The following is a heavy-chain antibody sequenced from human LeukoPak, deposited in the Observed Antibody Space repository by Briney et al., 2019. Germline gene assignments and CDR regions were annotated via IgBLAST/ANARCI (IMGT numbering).Heavy chain of an antibody. CDR3: ARDKGLRFLEWLDGILDY. D-gene: IGHD3-3*01. CDR1: GFTFSSYA. Sequence: GSLRLSCAASGFTFSSYAMHWVRQAPGKGLEYVSAISSNGGSTYYANSVKGRFTISRDNSKNTLYLQMGSLRAEDMAVYYCARDKGLRFLEWLDGILDYWGQGTLVTVSS. CDR2: ISSNGGST. J-gene: IGHJ4*02. V-gene: IGHV3-64*01.